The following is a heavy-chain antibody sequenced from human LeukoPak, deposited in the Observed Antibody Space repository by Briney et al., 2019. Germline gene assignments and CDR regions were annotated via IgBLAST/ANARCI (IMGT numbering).Heavy chain of an antibody. J-gene: IGHJ4*02. CDR1: GFTFSNYW. V-gene: IGHV3-74*01. D-gene: IGHD5-18*01. CDR2: INSDGINT. CDR3: ARVYSYQSFDD. Sequence: GGSLRLSCAASGFTFSNYWMHWVRQAPGKGLVWVSRINSDGINTSYADSVKGRFTISRDNAKNTLNLQMNSLRAEDTAVYYCARVYSYQSFDDWGQGILVTVSS.